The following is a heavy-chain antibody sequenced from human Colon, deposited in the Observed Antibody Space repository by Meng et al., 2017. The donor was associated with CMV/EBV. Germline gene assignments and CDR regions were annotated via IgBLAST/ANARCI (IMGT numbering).Heavy chain of an antibody. J-gene: IGHJ3*02. Sequence: GESLKISCAASGFTFSDSAMHWVRQASGKGLEWVGRIKSKANSFATAYAASLKGRFTISRDDSKNTAYLQMNSLRAEDTAVYYCARDPFIKAFDIWGQGTMVTVSS. CDR1: GFTFSDSA. CDR2: IKSKANSFAT. CDR3: ARDPFIKAFDI. V-gene: IGHV3-73*01.